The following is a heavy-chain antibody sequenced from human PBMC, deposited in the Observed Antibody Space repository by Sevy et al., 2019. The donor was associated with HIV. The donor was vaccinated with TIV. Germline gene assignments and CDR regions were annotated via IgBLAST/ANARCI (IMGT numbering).Heavy chain of an antibody. D-gene: IGHD5-12*01. V-gene: IGHV3-11*01. Sequence: GGSLRLSCAASGFTFSDYYMTWIRQAPGKGLEWSSYIRGSGSTMYYADSVKRRFTISRDHAKNTLYLQMNSLRVEDTAVYYCAKDLQNGDGYNFDFWGQGTLVTVSS. CDR1: GFTFSDYY. CDR2: IRGSGSTM. CDR3: AKDLQNGDGYNFDF. J-gene: IGHJ4*02.